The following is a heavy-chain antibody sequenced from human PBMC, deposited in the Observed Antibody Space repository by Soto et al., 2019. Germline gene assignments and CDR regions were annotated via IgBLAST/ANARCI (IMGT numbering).Heavy chain of an antibody. V-gene: IGHV1-8*01. CDR1: GYTFTSYG. Sequence: ASVKVSCKASGYTFTSYGIYWVRQATGQGRDWMGWLNPNTGNSGYAQKFQGRITVTSDTSINTVHMELSSLRSEDTAVYYCARRAETNGWNGFGADKYYFDFWGQGTLVTVSS. CDR2: LNPNTGNS. CDR3: ARRAETNGWNGFGADKYYFDF. J-gene: IGHJ4*02. D-gene: IGHD1-1*01.